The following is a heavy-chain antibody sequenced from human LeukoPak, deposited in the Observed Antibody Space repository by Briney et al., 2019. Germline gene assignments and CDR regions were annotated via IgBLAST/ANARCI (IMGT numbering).Heavy chain of an antibody. J-gene: IGHJ5*02. V-gene: IGHV4-39*01. D-gene: IGHD2-2*01. CDR2: VYYSGIT. Sequence: PSETLSLTCTVSGGSISSSSYYWGWIRQPPGKGLEWIGTVYYSGITYYNPSLKSRATISVDTSKNQFSLRLTSVTAADTAVYYCARRGCSNINCYSLWFDPWGQGTLVTVSS. CDR1: GGSISSSSYY. CDR3: ARRGCSNINCYSLWFDP.